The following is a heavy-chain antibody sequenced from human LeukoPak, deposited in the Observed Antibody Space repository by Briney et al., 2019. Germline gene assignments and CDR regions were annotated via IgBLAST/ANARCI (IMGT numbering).Heavy chain of an antibody. CDR3: AREKGRNYFDY. D-gene: IGHD3-10*01. V-gene: IGHV3-48*03. J-gene: IGHJ4*02. Sequence: GGSLRLSCAASGFTFSSYEINWVRQAPGKGLEWVSYISSSGSTIYYADSVKGRFTISRDNAKNALYLQMNSLRAADTAVYYCAREKGRNYFDYWGQGTLVTVCS. CDR2: ISSSGSTI. CDR1: GFTFSSYE.